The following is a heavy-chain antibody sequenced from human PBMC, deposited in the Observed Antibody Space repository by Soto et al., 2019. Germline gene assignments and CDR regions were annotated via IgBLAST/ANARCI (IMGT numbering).Heavy chain of an antibody. CDR3: ARDLGAYCGGDCYPGDHDAFDI. V-gene: IGHV4-4*02. J-gene: IGHJ3*02. Sequence: QVQLQESGPGLVKPSGTLSLTCAVSGGSISSSNWWSWVRQPPGKGLEWIGEIYHSGSTNYNPSLQSRVTISVDKSKNQFSLKLSAVTAADTAVYYCARDLGAYCGGDCYPGDHDAFDIWGQGTVVTVSS. D-gene: IGHD2-21*02. CDR2: IYHSGST. CDR1: GGSISSSNW.